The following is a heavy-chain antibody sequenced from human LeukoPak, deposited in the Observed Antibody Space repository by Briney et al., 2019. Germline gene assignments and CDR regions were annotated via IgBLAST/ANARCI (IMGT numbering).Heavy chain of an antibody. CDR2: IHTSGST. CDR3: ARDGWEISDDSFDI. V-gene: IGHV4-61*02. Sequence: SETLSLTCTVSDGSFSSDSYYWSWIRQPAGKGLEWIGRIHTSGSTKVNPSLRSRVTISVDTAKNRFSLTLNSVTAADTAVYYCARDGWEISDDSFDIWGQGTTVTVSS. CDR1: DGSFSSDSYY. J-gene: IGHJ3*02. D-gene: IGHD3-16*02.